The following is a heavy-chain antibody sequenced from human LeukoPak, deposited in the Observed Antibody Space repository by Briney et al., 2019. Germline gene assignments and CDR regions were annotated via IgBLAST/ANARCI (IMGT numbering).Heavy chain of an antibody. J-gene: IGHJ4*02. V-gene: IGHV3-30*03. CDR2: ISYDGSNK. CDR3: ARYCSGGSCVLDY. CDR1: GFTFSSYA. Sequence: PGGSLRLSCAASGFTFSSYAMHWVRQAPGKGLEWVAVISYDGSNKYYADSVKGRFTISRDNSKNTLYLQMNSLRAEDTAVYYCARYCSGGSCVLDYWGQGTLVTVSS. D-gene: IGHD2-15*01.